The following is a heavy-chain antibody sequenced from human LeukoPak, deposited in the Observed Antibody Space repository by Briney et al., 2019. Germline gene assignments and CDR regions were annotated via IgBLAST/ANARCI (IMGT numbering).Heavy chain of an antibody. CDR3: ARDRGNWGGRDAFDI. Sequence: ASVKVSCKASGYTFTGYYMHWVRQAPGQGLEWMGWINPNSGGTNYAQKVQGRVTMTRDTSISTAYMELSRLRSDDTAVYYCARDRGNWGGRDAFDIWGQGTMVTVSS. J-gene: IGHJ3*02. V-gene: IGHV1-2*02. CDR2: INPNSGGT. D-gene: IGHD7-27*01. CDR1: GYTFTGYY.